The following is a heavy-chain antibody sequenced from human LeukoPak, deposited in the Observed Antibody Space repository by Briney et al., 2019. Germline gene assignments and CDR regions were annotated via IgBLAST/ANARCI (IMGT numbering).Heavy chain of an antibody. CDR1: GYTFTSYG. CDR2: ISAYNGNT. V-gene: IGHV1-18*01. D-gene: IGHD3-22*01. CDR3: ARDKSLNYYDSSGYYYDY. Sequence: ASVKVSCKASGYTFTSYGISWVRQAPGQGLEWMGWISAYNGNTNYAQKLQGRVTMTTDTSTSTAYMELRSLRSDDTAVCYCARDKSLNYYDSSGYYYDYWGQGTLVTVSS. J-gene: IGHJ4*02.